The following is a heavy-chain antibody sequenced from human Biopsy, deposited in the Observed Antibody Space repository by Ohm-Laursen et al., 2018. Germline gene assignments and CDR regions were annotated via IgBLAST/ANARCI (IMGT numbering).Heavy chain of an antibody. CDR2: ISHTGYT. J-gene: IGHJ1*01. V-gene: IGHV4-59*08. CDR1: GGPIDSYY. CDR3: ARGSNEYGGLYFPH. Sequence: SETLPLTCTVSGGPIDSYYWTWIRQPPGKGLEWIGHISHTGYTSYKSSLKSRVTISLDTSRKHFSLRLTSLAAADTAVYYCARGSNEYGGLYFPHWGQGTLVTVSS. D-gene: IGHD4-23*01.